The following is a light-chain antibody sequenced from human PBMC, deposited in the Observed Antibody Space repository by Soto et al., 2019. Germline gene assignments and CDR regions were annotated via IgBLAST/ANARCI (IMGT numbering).Light chain of an antibody. V-gene: IGKV1-12*01. CDR1: QGISNW. CDR2: ATS. CDR3: QQANSFPYT. J-gene: IGKJ2*01. Sequence: DIQMTPSPSSVSASVGDRVTITCRASQGISNWLAWYQQQAGKAPKLLIYATSTLQSGVPSRFRGSGSATEFTLTISSLQPEDVATYYCQQANSFPYTFGQGTKLEIK.